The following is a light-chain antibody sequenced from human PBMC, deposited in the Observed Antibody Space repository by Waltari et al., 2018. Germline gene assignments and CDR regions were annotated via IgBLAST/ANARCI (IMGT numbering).Light chain of an antibody. CDR3: QQYNNWPPMYT. Sequence: EIVMTQSPATLSVSPGERATLSCRASQRVSSNLAWYQQKPGQAPRLLICGASTRATGIPARFSGSGSGTEFTLTISSLQSEDFAVYYCQQYNNWPPMYTFGQGTKLEIK. V-gene: IGKV3-15*01. J-gene: IGKJ2*01. CDR2: GAS. CDR1: QRVSSN.